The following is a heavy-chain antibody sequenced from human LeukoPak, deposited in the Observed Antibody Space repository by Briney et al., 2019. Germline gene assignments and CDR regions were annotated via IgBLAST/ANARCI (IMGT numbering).Heavy chain of an antibody. CDR2: IYTSGST. CDR1: GDSISSGNYY. V-gene: IGHV4-61*02. Sequence: SETLSLTCTVSGDSISSGNYYWTWIRQPAGKGLEWIGRIYTSGSTNYNPSLKSRVTISVDTSKNQSSLKLSSVTAADTAVYYCARHARRGDTMVRGVRSNWFDPWGQGTLVTVSS. J-gene: IGHJ5*02. CDR3: ARHARRGDTMVRGVRSNWFDP. D-gene: IGHD3-10*01.